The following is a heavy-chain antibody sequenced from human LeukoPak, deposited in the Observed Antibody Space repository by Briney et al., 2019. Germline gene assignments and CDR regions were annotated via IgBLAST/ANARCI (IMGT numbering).Heavy chain of an antibody. CDR1: GYTFTSYY. D-gene: IGHD2-15*01. CDR3: AREERILGYCSGGSCYPVNLVDY. V-gene: IGHV1-2*02. Sequence: GASVKVSCKASGYTFTSYYMHWVRQAPGQGLGWMGWINPDSGGTNYAQKFQGRVTMTRDTSISTAYMELSRLRSDDTAVYYCAREERILGYCSGGSCYPVNLVDYWGQGTLVTVSS. J-gene: IGHJ4*02. CDR2: INPDSGGT.